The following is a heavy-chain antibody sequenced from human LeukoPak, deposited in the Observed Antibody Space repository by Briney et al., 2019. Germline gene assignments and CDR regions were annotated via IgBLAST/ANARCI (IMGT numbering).Heavy chain of an antibody. CDR3: AKSNGYGLIDI. CDR1: GGSISSGHW. J-gene: IGHJ3*02. Sequence: SGTLSLTCTVSGGSISSGHWWSWVRQPPGKGLEWIGEIHHDGITNYTPSLKSRVTILIDKSKNQFSLDLISVTAADTAVYYCAKSNGYGLIDIWGQGTMVTVSS. V-gene: IGHV4-4*02. D-gene: IGHD3-10*01. CDR2: IHHDGIT.